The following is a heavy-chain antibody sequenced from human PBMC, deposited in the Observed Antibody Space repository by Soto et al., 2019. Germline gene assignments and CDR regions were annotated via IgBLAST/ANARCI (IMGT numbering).Heavy chain of an antibody. V-gene: IGHV3-7*05. CDR1: GFTFSDYW. CDR2: IKYDGGEK. CDR3: LRYGVAPGLYFYF. J-gene: IGHJ4*02. D-gene: IGHD3-3*01. Sequence: GGSLRLSCAASGFTFSDYWMNWVRQAPGKGLEWVASIKYDGGEKNYVDSVKGRFTISRDNAKNSVYLQMASLRAEDTAVYYCLRYGVAPGLYFYFCGQRTPVPVSA.